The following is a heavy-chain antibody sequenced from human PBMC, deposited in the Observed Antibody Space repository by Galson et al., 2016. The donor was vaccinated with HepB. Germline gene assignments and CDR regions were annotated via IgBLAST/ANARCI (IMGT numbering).Heavy chain of an antibody. J-gene: IGHJ4*02. CDR1: GETFNGYY. CDR3: ARSIKGPDYDSSGYGGRYFDY. V-gene: IGHV4-34*10. CDR2: MYYSGST. D-gene: IGHD3-22*01. Sequence: SETLSLTCAVFGETFNGYYWGWIRQPPGKGLEWIGTMYYSGSTFYNPSLKSRLTMSVDTSKNQFSLRLTSVTAADTAVYYCARSIKGPDYDSSGYGGRYFDYWGQGDLVTVSS.